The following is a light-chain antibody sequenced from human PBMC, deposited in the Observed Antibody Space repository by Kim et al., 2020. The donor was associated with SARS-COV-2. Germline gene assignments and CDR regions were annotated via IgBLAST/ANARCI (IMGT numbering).Light chain of an antibody. V-gene: IGKV1-33*01. CDR3: KQYDSLSPYT. Sequence: DIQMTQSPSSLSASVGDRVTITCQASQDISNYLNWYEQKPGKAPKLLIYDASNLETGVPSRFSGSGSGTDFTFTISSLQPEDIATFYCKQYDSLSPYTFGQGTKLEI. J-gene: IGKJ2*01. CDR2: DAS. CDR1: QDISNY.